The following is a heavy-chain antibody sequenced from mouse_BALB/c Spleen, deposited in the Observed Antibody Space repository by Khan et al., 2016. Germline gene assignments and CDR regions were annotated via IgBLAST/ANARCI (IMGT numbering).Heavy chain of an antibody. CDR3: ARDITYGSSPYWYFDV. J-gene: IGHJ1*01. D-gene: IGHD1-1*01. V-gene: IGHV7-3*02. CDR1: GFTFTDYY. CDR2: IRNKAKGYTT. Sequence: EVELVEPGGGLVQPGGSLRLSCATSGFTFTDYYMSWVRQPPGKALEWLGFIRNKAKGYTTEYSASVKGWFTISRDNSKRILYLQMNTLRAEDSATYYCARDITYGSSPYWYFDVWGAATTGTVSS.